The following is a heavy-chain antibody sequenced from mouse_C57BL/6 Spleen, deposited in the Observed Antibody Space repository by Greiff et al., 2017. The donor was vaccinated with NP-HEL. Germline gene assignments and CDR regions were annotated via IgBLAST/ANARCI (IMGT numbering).Heavy chain of an antibody. CDR3: TRGNLRDAMDY. CDR1: GYTFTDYE. V-gene: IGHV1-15*01. Sequence: VQVVESGAELVRPGASVTLSCKASGYTFTDYEMHWVKQTPVHGLEWIGAIDPETGGTAYNQKFKGKAILTADKSSSTAYMELRSLTSEDSAVYYCTRGNLRDAMDYWGQGTSVTVSS. J-gene: IGHJ4*01. CDR2: IDPETGGT.